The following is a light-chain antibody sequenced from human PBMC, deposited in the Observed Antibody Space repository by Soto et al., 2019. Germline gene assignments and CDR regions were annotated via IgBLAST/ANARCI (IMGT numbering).Light chain of an antibody. CDR3: QHYNSYSEA. J-gene: IGKJ1*01. Sequence: DIQRPQSPSTMSGSVGDRVTITCRASQTISSWLAWYQQKPGKAPKLMIYKASTVKSGVPSRFSGSGSGTEFTLTISSLQPDDFATYCCQHYNSYSEAFGQGTKVDIK. CDR1: QTISSW. CDR2: KAS. V-gene: IGKV1-5*03.